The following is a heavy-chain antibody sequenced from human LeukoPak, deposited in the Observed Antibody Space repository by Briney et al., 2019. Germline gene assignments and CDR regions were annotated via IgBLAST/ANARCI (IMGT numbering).Heavy chain of an antibody. CDR2: INPSGGSG. CDR1: GYTLTSYY. V-gene: IGHV1-46*01. Sequence: SVKVSCKASGYTLTSYYIHWVRQAPGQGLEWMGIINPSGGSGSYAQNFQGRVTMTRDTSTSTVYMELSSLRSEDTAVYYCAREIRSLRHFDYWGQGTLVTVSS. CDR3: AREIRSLRHFDY. D-gene: IGHD3-10*01. J-gene: IGHJ4*02.